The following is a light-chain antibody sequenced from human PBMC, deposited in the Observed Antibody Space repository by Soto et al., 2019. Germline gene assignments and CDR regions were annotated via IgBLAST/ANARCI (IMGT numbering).Light chain of an antibody. Sequence: EIVMTQSPATLSVSPVDRATLSGMASQSVSYNLAWYQQKPGQAPRLLIYGVSTRATVIPARFSGSGSGTEFTFTISSLQSEDFAIYYCQQYNYWPPITFGQGTRLENK. J-gene: IGKJ5*01. CDR1: QSVSYN. V-gene: IGKV3-15*01. CDR3: QQYNYWPPIT. CDR2: GVS.